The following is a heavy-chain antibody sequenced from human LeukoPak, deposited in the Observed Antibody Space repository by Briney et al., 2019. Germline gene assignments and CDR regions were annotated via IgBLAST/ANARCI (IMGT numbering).Heavy chain of an antibody. CDR2: IHSNDDT. CDR1: DLTVIANY. Sequence: SGGSLRLSCAASDLTVIANYMTWVRQAPGKGLECVAVIHSNDDTYYAVSVRGRFTISRDTTNHRLYLQMNSLRAEDTAEYFCTRGHAAMGDYWGQGTRVTVSS. D-gene: IGHD5-18*01. J-gene: IGHJ4*02. CDR3: TRGHAAMGDY. V-gene: IGHV3-53*01.